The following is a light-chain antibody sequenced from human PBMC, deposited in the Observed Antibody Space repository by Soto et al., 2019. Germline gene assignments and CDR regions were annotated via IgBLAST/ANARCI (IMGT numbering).Light chain of an antibody. CDR3: QQLNSYPLT. V-gene: IGKV1-5*01. J-gene: IGKJ4*01. CDR2: DTS. CDR1: QSLSGW. Sequence: DIQMTQSPSTLSASVGDRVTITCRASQSLSGWLAWYQQKPGKAPKLLIYDTSSLKSGVPSRFSGSGSGTEFSLSISSLQPEDFATYYCQQLNSYPLTFGGGTKVDIK.